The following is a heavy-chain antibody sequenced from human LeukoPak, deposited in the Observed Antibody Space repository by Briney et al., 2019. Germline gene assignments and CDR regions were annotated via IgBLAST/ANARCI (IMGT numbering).Heavy chain of an antibody. CDR1: GFTFSSYG. V-gene: IGHV3-30*02. CDR2: IRYDGSST. D-gene: IGHD3-16*01. Sequence: GGSLRLSCGASGFTFSSYGIHWGRQAPGKGLEWVAFIRYDGSSTNYADSVKGRFTISRDNAKNTLDLQMNSLRAEDTAVYYCARGGAGNFDFWGQGTLVTVSS. J-gene: IGHJ4*02. CDR3: ARGGAGNFDF.